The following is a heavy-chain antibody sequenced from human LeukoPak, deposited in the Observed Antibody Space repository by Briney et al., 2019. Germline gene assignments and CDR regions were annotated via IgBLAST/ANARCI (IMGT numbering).Heavy chain of an antibody. V-gene: IGHV3-48*04. J-gene: IGHJ4*02. CDR1: GFTFSTYS. D-gene: IGHD3-9*01. CDR3: ARETNLPTQYYDILTGSDFGY. CDR2: ISGSSSSSDGGAK. Sequence: GGSLRLSCTASGFTFSTYSMNWVRQAPGRGLEWVSYISGSSSSSDGGAKQYADSVKGRFTISRDNAKNSLYLQMNSLRAEDTAVYYCARETNLPTQYYDILTGSDFGYWGQGTLVTVSS.